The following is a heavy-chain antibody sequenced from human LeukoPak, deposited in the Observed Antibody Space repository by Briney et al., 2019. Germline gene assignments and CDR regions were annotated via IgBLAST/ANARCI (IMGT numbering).Heavy chain of an antibody. J-gene: IGHJ4*02. CDR1: GFTFSGYG. Sequence: GGSLRLSCAASGFTFSGYGMHWVRQAPGKGLEWVAVISYDGSNKYYADSVKGRFTISRDNSKNTLYLQMNSLRAEDTAVYYCAKDPGVVVVAATGLDYWGQGTLVTASS. CDR2: ISYDGSNK. CDR3: AKDPGVVVVAATGLDY. D-gene: IGHD2-15*01. V-gene: IGHV3-30*18.